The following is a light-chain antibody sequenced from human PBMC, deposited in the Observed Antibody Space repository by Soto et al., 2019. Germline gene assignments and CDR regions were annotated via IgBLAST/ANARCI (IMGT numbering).Light chain of an antibody. CDR3: QSYDSSLV. CDR1: SSNTGAGYD. Sequence: QSVLTQPPSVSGAPGQRVSISCTGDSSNTGAGYDVHWYQQLPGTAPKLLIYDNINRPSGVPDRFSGSKSGTSASLAITGLQAEDEADYYCQSYDSSLVFGGGTKLTVL. V-gene: IGLV1-40*01. CDR2: DNI. J-gene: IGLJ2*01.